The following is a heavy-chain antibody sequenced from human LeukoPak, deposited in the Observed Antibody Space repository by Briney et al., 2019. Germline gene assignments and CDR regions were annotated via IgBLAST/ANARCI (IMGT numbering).Heavy chain of an antibody. V-gene: IGHV3-30*03. J-gene: IGHJ4*02. CDR3: ARDFSRDSSGYYSLDY. D-gene: IGHD3-22*01. Sequence: GGSLRLSCAASGFPFSSYGMSWVRQAPGKGLEWEAVISYDGSNKYYADSVKGRFTISRDNSKNTLYLQMNSLRAEDTAVYYCARDFSRDSSGYYSLDYWGQGTLVTVSS. CDR1: GFPFSSYG. CDR2: ISYDGSNK.